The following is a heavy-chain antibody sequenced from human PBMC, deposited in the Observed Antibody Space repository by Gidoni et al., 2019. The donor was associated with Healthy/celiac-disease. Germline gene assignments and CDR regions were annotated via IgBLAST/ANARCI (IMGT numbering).Heavy chain of an antibody. CDR2: IYYSGST. CDR3: ASNSGWYEFHYFDY. J-gene: IGHJ4*02. V-gene: IGHV4-39*01. CDR1: GGSISSSSYY. Sequence: QLQLQESGPGLVKPSETLSLTCTVSGGSISSSSYYWGWIRQPPGKGLEWIGSIYYSGSTYYNPSLKSRVTISVDTSKNQFSLRLSSVTAADTALYYCASNSGWYEFHYFDYWGQGTLVTVSS. D-gene: IGHD6-19*01.